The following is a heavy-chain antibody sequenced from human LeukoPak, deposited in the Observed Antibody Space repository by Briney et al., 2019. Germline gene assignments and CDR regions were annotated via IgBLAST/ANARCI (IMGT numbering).Heavy chain of an antibody. CDR1: GGSISSSSYY. Sequence: SETLSLTCTVSGGSISSSSYYWGWIRQPPGKGLEWIGSIYYSGSTYYNPSLKSRVTISVDTSKNQFSLKLSSVTAADTAVYYCARHDGSLGARFDYWGQGTLVTVSS. V-gene: IGHV4-39*01. J-gene: IGHJ4*02. CDR2: IYYSGST. D-gene: IGHD3-10*01. CDR3: ARHDGSLGARFDY.